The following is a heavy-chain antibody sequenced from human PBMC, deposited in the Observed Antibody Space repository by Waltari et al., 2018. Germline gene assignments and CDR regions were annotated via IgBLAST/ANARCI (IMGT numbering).Heavy chain of an antibody. V-gene: IGHV3-49*04. CDR3: SRGRQWMGAGYYADY. CDR1: GFGFRSYW. Sequence: EVQLVESGGGLVQPGGSLRLSCAASGFGFRSYWMHWVRQPPGKGLEWLGLIRTKAYGGTAEYAASVRGRFTISRDDSKNIAYLEMNSLRSEDTAVYYCSRGRQWMGAGYYADYWGQGTLVTVSS. J-gene: IGHJ4*02. CDR2: IRTKAYGGTA. D-gene: IGHD6-19*01.